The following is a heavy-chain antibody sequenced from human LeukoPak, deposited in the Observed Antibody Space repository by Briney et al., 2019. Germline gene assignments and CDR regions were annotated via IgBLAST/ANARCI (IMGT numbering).Heavy chain of an antibody. CDR2: INHRGST. CDR1: GGSFSRYY. CDR3: ARIRAYYYYMDV. Sequence: PSNTLSLTCAANGGSFSRYYWSWIRQPPGKGLEWIGEINHRGSTNYNPSLKSRVTISVDTSKNQFSLKLSSVTAADTAVYYCARIRAYYYYMDVWGKGTTVTVSS. V-gene: IGHV4-34*01. J-gene: IGHJ6*03.